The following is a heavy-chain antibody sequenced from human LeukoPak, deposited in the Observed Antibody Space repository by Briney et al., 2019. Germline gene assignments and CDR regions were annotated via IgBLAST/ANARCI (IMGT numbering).Heavy chain of an antibody. J-gene: IGHJ6*02. CDR2: IYYSGST. CDR3: ARAPQWLVLSWGYYGMDV. Sequence: SETLSLTCTVSGGSISSYYWSWIRQPPGKGLEWIGYIYYSGSTNYNPSLKGRVTISVDTSKNQFSLKLSSVTAADTAVYYCARAPQWLVLSWGYYGMDVWGQGTTVTVSS. CDR1: GGSISSYY. D-gene: IGHD6-19*01. V-gene: IGHV4-59*01.